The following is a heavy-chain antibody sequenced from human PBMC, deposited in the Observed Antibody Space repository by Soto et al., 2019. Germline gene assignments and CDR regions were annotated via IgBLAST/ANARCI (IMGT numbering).Heavy chain of an antibody. CDR2: IYYSGST. CDR1: GGSVSSGSYY. CDR3: ARASGYCSGGSFYYYYYGMDV. J-gene: IGHJ6*02. D-gene: IGHD2-15*01. Sequence: QVQLQESGPGLVKPSETLSLTCTVSGGSVSSGSYYWSWIRQPPGKGREWIGYIYYSGSTNYNPSLKSRVTISVDTSKNQFSLKLSSVTAADTAVYYCARASGYCSGGSFYYYYYGMDVWGQGTTVTVSS. V-gene: IGHV4-61*01.